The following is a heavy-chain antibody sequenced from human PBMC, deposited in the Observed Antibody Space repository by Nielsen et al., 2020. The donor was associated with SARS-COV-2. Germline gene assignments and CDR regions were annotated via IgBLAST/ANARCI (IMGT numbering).Heavy chain of an antibody. CDR2: ISSSSSYT. Sequence: WIRQPPGKGLEWVSYISSSSSYTNYADSVKGRFTISRDNAKNSLYLQMNSLRAEDTGVYYCARTRSMTTVNVYYYYGMDVWGQGTTVTVSS. V-gene: IGHV3-11*03. J-gene: IGHJ6*02. CDR3: ARTRSMTTVNVYYYYGMDV. D-gene: IGHD4-17*01.